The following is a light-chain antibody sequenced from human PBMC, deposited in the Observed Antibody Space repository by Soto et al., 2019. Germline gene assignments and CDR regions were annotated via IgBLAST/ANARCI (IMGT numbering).Light chain of an antibody. J-gene: IGKJ1*01. CDR2: DAS. CDR1: QSVASY. CDR3: QQRSNCHRT. Sequence: EIVLTQSPATLSLSPGERATISCRASQSVASYLAWYQQRPGQAPRLLISDASKRATGIPGRISGSGSGPDFTLTISSLEPEDFAVYYCQQRSNCHRTFGQGTRVDIK. V-gene: IGKV3-11*01.